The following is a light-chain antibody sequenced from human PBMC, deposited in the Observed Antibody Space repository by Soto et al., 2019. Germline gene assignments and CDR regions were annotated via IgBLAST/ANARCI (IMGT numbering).Light chain of an antibody. CDR1: SSDFGGYNY. V-gene: IGLV2-11*01. J-gene: IGLJ1*01. Sequence: QSALTQPRSVSGSPGQSVTVSCTGTSSDFGGYNYVSWYRQYPGEAPKLMIYDVNKRPSGVPDRFSGSKSGNTASLTISGLQAEDEADYYCCSYAGSNTHYVFGTGTKVTVL. CDR2: DVN. CDR3: CSYAGSNTHYV.